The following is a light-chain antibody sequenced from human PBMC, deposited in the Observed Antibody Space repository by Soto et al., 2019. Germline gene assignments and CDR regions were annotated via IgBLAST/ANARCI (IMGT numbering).Light chain of an antibody. V-gene: IGLV1-44*01. CDR3: VAWDDSLNGYVV. Sequence: QSGLTQPPSANGTPGQRVTISCSGSSSNIGSNTVNWYQQLPGTAPKLVIYSNNQRPSGVPDRFSGSKSGTSASLAISGLQSEDEADYYCVAWDDSLNGYVVFGGGTKVTVL. J-gene: IGLJ2*01. CDR2: SNN. CDR1: SSNIGSNT.